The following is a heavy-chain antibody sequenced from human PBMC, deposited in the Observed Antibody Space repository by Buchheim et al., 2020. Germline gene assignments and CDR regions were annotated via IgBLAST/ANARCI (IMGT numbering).Heavy chain of an antibody. CDR2: ISSSSSTI. V-gene: IGHV3-48*04. Sequence: EVQLVESGGGLVQPGGSLRLSCAASGFTFSSYSMNWVRQAPGKGLEWVSYISSSSSTIYYADSVKGRFTISRDNAKNSLYLQMNSLRAEDTAVYYCAREEVYCSGGSCYLANPYYGMDVWGQGTT. CDR1: GFTFSSYS. D-gene: IGHD2-15*01. J-gene: IGHJ6*02. CDR3: AREEVYCSGGSCYLANPYYGMDV.